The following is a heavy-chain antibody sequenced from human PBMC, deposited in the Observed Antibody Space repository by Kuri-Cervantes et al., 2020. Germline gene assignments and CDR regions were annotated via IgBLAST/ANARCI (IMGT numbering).Heavy chain of an antibody. CDR2: ISAYNGNT. D-gene: IGHD3-22*01. J-gene: IGHJ4*02. CDR3: ARDHDDYDSSGYYYAYDY. Sequence: ASVKVSCKASGYTFTSYGISWVRQAPGQGLEWMGWISAYNGNTNYAQKLQGRVTMTTDTSTSTAYMELSSLRSEDTAVYYCARDHDDYDSSGYYYAYDYWGQGTLVTVSS. CDR1: GYTFTSYG. V-gene: IGHV1-18*01.